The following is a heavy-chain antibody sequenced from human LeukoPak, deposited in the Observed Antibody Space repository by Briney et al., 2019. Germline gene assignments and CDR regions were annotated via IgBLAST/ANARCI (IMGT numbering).Heavy chain of an antibody. J-gene: IGHJ4*02. CDR3: ARDPYYYDSSGVFDY. Sequence: GGSLRLSCAASGFTFSSYAMHWVRQAPGKGLEWVAVISYDGSNKYYADSVKGRFTISRDNSKNTLYLQMNSLRAEDTAVYYCARDPYYYDSSGVFDYWGQGTLVTASS. D-gene: IGHD3-22*01. CDR1: GFTFSSYA. CDR2: ISYDGSNK. V-gene: IGHV3-30-3*01.